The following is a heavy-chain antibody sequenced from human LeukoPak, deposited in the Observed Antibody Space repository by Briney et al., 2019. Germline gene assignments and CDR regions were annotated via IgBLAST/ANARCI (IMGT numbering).Heavy chain of an antibody. CDR1: GGSISSGGYY. Sequence: SETLSLTCTVSGGSISSGGYYWSWIRQPPGKGLEWIGYIYHSGSTYYNPSLKSRVTISVDRSKNQFSLKLSSVTAADTAVYYCARDLRSGSYYGGLDYWGQGTLVTVSS. CDR2: IYHSGST. J-gene: IGHJ4*02. D-gene: IGHD1-26*01. CDR3: ARDLRSGSYYGGLDY. V-gene: IGHV4-30-2*01.